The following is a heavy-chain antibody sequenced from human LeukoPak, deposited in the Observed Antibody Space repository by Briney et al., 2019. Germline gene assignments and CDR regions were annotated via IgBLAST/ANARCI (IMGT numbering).Heavy chain of an antibody. J-gene: IGHJ5*02. D-gene: IGHD3-22*01. CDR2: NVVGSGNT. CDR1: GFTFTSSA. Sequence: SVKVSCKASGFTFTSSAVQWVRQARGQRLEWIGWNVVGSGNTNYAQKFQERVTITRDMSTSTAYMELSSLRSEDTAVYYCAAGLGESSGYYYVFGLSWGQGTLVTVSS. CDR3: AAGLGESSGYYYVFGLS. V-gene: IGHV1-58*01.